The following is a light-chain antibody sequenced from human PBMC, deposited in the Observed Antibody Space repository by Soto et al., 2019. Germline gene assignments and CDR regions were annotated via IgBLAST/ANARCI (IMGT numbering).Light chain of an antibody. V-gene: IGKV3-11*01. CDR3: QQRGNWPLT. J-gene: IGKJ4*01. CDR1: QNIRNY. Sequence: ETVLTQSPATLSLSPGERATLSCRASQNIRNYLIWYQQKPGQAPRLLIYDASSRATGIPARFSGSGSGTDFTLTISSLEPEDFEVYYCQQRGNWPLTFGGGTKVE. CDR2: DAS.